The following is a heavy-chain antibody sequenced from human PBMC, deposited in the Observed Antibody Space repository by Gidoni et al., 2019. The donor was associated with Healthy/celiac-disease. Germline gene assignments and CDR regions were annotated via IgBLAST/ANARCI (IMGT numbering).Heavy chain of an antibody. V-gene: IGHV3-30-3*01. CDR3: AREYYDFWSGYYHCDY. J-gene: IGHJ4*02. CDR2: ISYDGSNK. D-gene: IGHD3-3*01. Sequence: QVQLVESGGGVVQPGRSLRLSCSASGFTFSRYAMHWVRQAPGKGLEWVAVISYDGSNKYYADSVKGRFTISRDNSKNTLYLQMNSLRAEDTAVYYCAREYYDFWSGYYHCDYWGQGTLVTVSS. CDR1: GFTFSRYA.